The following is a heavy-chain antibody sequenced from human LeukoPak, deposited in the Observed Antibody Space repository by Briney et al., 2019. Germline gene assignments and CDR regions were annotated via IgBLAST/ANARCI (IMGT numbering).Heavy chain of an antibody. CDR2: INHDGSNT. V-gene: IGHV3-74*01. J-gene: IGHJ4*02. Sequence: GGSLRLSCATSGFTFTTFWMHWVRQAPGKGLVWVSRINHDGSNTNYADSVKGRYTISRDNAKNTVYLQMNSLRAEDTAVYYCVRDWGYDSSGYWQKYFDTWGQGTLVTVSS. D-gene: IGHD3-22*01. CDR1: GFTFTTFW. CDR3: VRDWGYDSSGYWQKYFDT.